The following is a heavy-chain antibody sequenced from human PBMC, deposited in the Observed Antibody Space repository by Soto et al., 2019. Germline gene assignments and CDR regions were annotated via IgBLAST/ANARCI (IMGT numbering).Heavy chain of an antibody. Sequence: GGSLRLPCAASGFNFSSYAMSWVRQAPGKGLEWVSAISGSGGSTYYADSVKGRFTISRDNSKNTLYLQMNSLRAEDTAVYCCAKGYCSGGSCYGDFDYWGQGTLVTVSS. CDR1: GFNFSSYA. J-gene: IGHJ4*02. D-gene: IGHD2-15*01. V-gene: IGHV3-23*01. CDR3: AKGYCSGGSCYGDFDY. CDR2: ISGSGGST.